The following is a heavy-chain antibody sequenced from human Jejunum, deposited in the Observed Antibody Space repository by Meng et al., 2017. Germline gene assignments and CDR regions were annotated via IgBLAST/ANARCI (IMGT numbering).Heavy chain of an antibody. Sequence: QVNLQQWGAGLLKPSETLSLTSAVYGGSISDYYWTWIRQPPGKGLEWIGEINDSGSTNYNPALKSRVTISVDTSKSQFYLRVSSVTAADTAVYYCARGNEYSNYGADFWGQGTLVTVSS. V-gene: IGHV4-34*01. CDR2: INDSGST. D-gene: IGHD4-11*01. CDR1: GGSISDYY. CDR3: ARGNEYSNYGADF. J-gene: IGHJ4*02.